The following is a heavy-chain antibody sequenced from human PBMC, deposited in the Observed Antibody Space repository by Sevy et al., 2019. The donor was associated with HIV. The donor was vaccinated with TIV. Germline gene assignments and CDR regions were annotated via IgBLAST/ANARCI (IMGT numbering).Heavy chain of an antibody. Sequence: GGSLRLSCAASGFTFNTYPMHWVRQAPGKGLEWVAVISYDGSSKHYAESVRGRFTISREDSENTLYLQMNSMRPDDTAIYYCARDSDNSHYLVVGAYWGQGTLVTVSS. V-gene: IGHV3-30-3*01. D-gene: IGHD4-4*01. CDR1: GFTFNTYP. CDR2: ISYDGSSK. J-gene: IGHJ4*02. CDR3: ARDSDNSHYLVVGAY.